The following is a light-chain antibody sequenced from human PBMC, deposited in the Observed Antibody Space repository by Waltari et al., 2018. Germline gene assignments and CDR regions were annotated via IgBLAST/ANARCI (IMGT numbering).Light chain of an antibody. J-gene: IGLJ2*01. CDR2: CNS. Sequence: QSVLTQPPSVSGAPGQRVTISCTGSSSNIGAGYDVHWSQQLPGTAPKLLIQCNSNRPSGVPDRFSGSKSGTSASLAITGLQAEDEADYYCQSYDSSLSGVVFGGGTKLTVL. CDR1: SSNIGAGYD. CDR3: QSYDSSLSGVV. V-gene: IGLV1-40*01.